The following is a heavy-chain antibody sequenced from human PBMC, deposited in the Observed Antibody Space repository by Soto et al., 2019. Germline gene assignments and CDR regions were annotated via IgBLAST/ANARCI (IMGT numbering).Heavy chain of an antibody. D-gene: IGHD4-17*01. CDR3: AREYGGHDLNGMDV. Sequence: QVQLVESGGGVVQPGRSLRLSCAASGFTFSSYGMHWVRQAPGKGLEWVAVIWYDGSNKYYADSVKGRFTISRDNSKNTLYLQMNSLRAEDTAVYYCAREYGGHDLNGMDVWGQGTTVTVSS. CDR1: GFTFSSYG. CDR2: IWYDGSNK. V-gene: IGHV3-33*01. J-gene: IGHJ6*02.